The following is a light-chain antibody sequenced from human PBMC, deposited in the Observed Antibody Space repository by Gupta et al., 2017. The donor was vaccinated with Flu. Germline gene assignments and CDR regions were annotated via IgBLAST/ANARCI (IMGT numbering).Light chain of an antibody. CDR1: RDSSNY. Sequence: GDRVTITCLVSRDSSNYFAWYQQRPGKAPRLLIYDASTLESGVPARFSGSGSGTKFTLTISSLQAEDFAAYYCQQVNSYPLTFGEGTTVEI. J-gene: IGKJ1*01. CDR2: DAS. V-gene: IGKV1-9*01. CDR3: QQVNSYPLT.